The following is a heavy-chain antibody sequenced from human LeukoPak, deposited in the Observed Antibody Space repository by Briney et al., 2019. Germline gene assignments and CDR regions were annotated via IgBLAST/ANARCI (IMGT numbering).Heavy chain of an antibody. CDR2: ISSSGSTI. CDR3: ARDLLRELRDY. J-gene: IGHJ4*02. CDR1: GFTFSSYE. V-gene: IGHV3-48*03. Sequence: GGSLRLSCAASGFTFSSYEMNWVRQAPGKGLEWVSYISSSGSTIYYADPVKGRFTISRDNAKNSLYLQTNSLRAEDTAVYYCARDLLRELRDYWGQGTLVTVSS. D-gene: IGHD1-26*01.